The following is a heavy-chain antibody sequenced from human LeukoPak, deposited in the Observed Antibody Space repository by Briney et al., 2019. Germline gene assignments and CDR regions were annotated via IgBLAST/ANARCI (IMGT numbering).Heavy chain of an antibody. V-gene: IGHV3-23*01. D-gene: IGHD3-10*01. CDR2: ISGSGDST. CDR3: ARGTGLWFGELLSYYFDY. CDR1: GFTFNNYG. J-gene: IGHJ4*02. Sequence: GGSLRLSCSASGFTFNNYGMSWVRQAPGKGLEWVSSISGSGDSTYYADSVKGRFTISRDNSENTLFLQMNSLRAEDTAVYYCARGTGLWFGELLSYYFDYWGQGTLVTVSS.